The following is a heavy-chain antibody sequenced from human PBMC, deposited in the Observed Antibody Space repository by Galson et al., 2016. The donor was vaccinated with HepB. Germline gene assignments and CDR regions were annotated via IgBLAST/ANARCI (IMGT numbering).Heavy chain of an antibody. D-gene: IGHD2/OR15-2a*01. CDR3: ARAFH. CDR2: INNDGSSS. J-gene: IGHJ4*02. V-gene: IGHV3-11*06. Sequence: SLRLSCAVSGFTFKAYYMTWVRQAPGKGLEWISFINNDGSSSEVADSVKGRFTISRDNANNAVFLQMNSLRDEDTAIYYCARAFHWGQGVLVSVS. CDR1: GFTFKAYY.